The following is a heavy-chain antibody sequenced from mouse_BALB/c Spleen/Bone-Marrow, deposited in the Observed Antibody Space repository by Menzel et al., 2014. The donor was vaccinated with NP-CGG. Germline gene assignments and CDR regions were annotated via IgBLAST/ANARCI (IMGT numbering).Heavy chain of an antibody. CDR2: IWGDGNT. CDR3: ARAPGYDLYYAMDY. D-gene: IGHD1-2*01. J-gene: IGHJ4*01. CDR1: GFSLTGYG. V-gene: IGHV2-6-7*01. Sequence: VKVVESGPGLVAPSQSLSITCTVSGFSLTGYGINWVRQPPGKGLEWLGMIWGDGNTDYNSALKSRLSISKDNSKSQVFLKMNSLQTEDTARYYCARAPGYDLYYAMDYWGQGTSVTVSS.